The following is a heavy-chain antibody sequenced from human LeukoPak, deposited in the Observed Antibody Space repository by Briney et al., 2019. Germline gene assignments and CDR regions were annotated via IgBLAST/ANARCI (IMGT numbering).Heavy chain of an antibody. J-gene: IGHJ4*02. CDR1: GGSFSGYY. Sequence: PSETLSLTCAVYGGSFSGYYWSWIRQPPGKGLEWIGEINHSGSTNYNPSLKSRVTISVDTPKNQFSLKLSSVTAADTAVYYCAGRGYSGYELDYWGQGTLVTVSS. CDR3: AGRGYSGYELDY. CDR2: INHSGST. V-gene: IGHV4-34*01. D-gene: IGHD5-12*01.